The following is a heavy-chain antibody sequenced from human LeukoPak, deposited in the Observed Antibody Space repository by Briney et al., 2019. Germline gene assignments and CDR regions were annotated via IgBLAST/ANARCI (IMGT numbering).Heavy chain of an antibody. Sequence: SETLSLTCTVSGGSISSYYWSWIRQPPGRGLEWIGYIYTSGSTNYNPSLKSRVTISVDTSKNQFSLKLSSVTAADTAVYYCARRAGSYSIYYMDVWGKGTTVTVSS. V-gene: IGHV4-4*09. CDR3: ARRAGSYSIYYMDV. CDR2: IYTSGST. CDR1: GGSISSYY. J-gene: IGHJ6*03. D-gene: IGHD4-11*01.